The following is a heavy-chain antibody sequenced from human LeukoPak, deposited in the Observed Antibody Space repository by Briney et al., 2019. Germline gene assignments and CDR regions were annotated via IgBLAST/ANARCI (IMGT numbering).Heavy chain of an antibody. V-gene: IGHV3-23*01. J-gene: IGHJ4*02. CDR3: ARPRDYYDSSGSFGY. D-gene: IGHD3-22*01. CDR1: GFTFSNSA. CDR2: LSGSGITT. Sequence: PGGSLRLSCAASGFTFSNSAMSWVRQAPGKGLEWVSTLSGSGITTYYADSVKGRFTISRDNSKNTLYLQMNSLRAEDTAVCYCARPRDYYDSSGSFGYWGQGTLVTVSS.